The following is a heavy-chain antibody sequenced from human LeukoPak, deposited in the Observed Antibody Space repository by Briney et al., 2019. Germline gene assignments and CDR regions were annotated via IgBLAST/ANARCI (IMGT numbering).Heavy chain of an antibody. D-gene: IGHD3-3*01. Sequence: PSETLSLTCAVYGGSFSGYYWSWIRQPPGKGLEWIGEINHSGSTNYNPSLKSRVTISVDTSKNQFSLKLSSVTAADTAVYYCAXXXGTYYDFWSGYRGYFDYWGQGILVTVSS. J-gene: IGHJ4*02. CDR1: GGSFSGYY. CDR3: AXXXGTYYDFWSGYRGYFDY. V-gene: IGHV4-34*01. CDR2: INHSGST.